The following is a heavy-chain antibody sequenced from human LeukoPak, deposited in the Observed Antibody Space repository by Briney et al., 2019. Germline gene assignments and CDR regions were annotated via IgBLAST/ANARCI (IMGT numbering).Heavy chain of an antibody. V-gene: IGHV4-4*07. D-gene: IGHD5-24*01. CDR3: ARNENERDGYNG. CDR1: GGSISSYY. J-gene: IGHJ4*02. CDR2: IYTSGST. Sequence: ASDTLSLICTVSGGSISSYYWSWTRQPAGKGLEWIVRIYTSGSTNYNPSLKSRVSMSVDTSKNQFSLKLSSVTAADTAVYYCARNENERDGYNGWGQGTLVTVSS.